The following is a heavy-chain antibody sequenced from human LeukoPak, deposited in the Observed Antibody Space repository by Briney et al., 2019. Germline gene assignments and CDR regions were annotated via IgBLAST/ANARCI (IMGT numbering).Heavy chain of an antibody. Sequence: GGSLRLSCAASGFSVSNNYMSWVRQAPGKGLEWVSSISSSSSYIYYADSVKGRFTISRDNAKNSLYLQMNSLRAEDTAVYYCARRTLRGSWFDPWGQGTLVTVSS. V-gene: IGHV3-21*01. CDR2: ISSSSSYI. D-gene: IGHD3-10*01. J-gene: IGHJ5*02. CDR1: GFSVSNNY. CDR3: ARRTLRGSWFDP.